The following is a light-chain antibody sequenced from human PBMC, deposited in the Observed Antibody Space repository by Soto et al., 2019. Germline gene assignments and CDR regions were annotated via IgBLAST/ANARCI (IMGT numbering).Light chain of an antibody. CDR1: QSISSY. CDR2: GAS. V-gene: IGKV3-11*01. CDR3: QQRSNWPPA. Sequence: EIVLTQSPATLSLSPGERATLSCRASQSISSYLAWYQQKPGQAPRLLIYGASNRATGIPARFSGSGSGTDFPLTISSLEPDDFALYYCQQRSNWPPAFGQGTRVDIK. J-gene: IGKJ1*01.